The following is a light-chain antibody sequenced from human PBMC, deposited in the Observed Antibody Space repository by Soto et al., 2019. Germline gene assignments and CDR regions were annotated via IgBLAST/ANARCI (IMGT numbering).Light chain of an antibody. CDR1: QSISDT. V-gene: IGKV3-15*01. CDR2: SAS. J-gene: IGKJ1*01. CDR3: QQYNNWPWT. Sequence: ELVMTPSPATLSVSPWGRATLSWSASQSISDTLARYQQKPGQAPRLLIYSASRGATGFPARFSGSGSGTDFTLTISSLQSEDFAVYYCQQYNNWPWTFGQGTKVDTK.